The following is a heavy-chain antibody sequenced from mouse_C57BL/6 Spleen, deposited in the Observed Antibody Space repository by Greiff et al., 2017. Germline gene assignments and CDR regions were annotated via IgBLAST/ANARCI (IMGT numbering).Heavy chain of an antibody. CDR3: ARSGYGSSYAMDY. D-gene: IGHD1-1*01. CDR2: INPNYGTT. J-gene: IGHJ4*01. Sequence: VQLKESGPELVKPGASVKISCKASGYSFTDYNMTWVKQSNGKSLEWIGVINPNYGTTSYNQKVKGKATLTIDQSSSAAYMQLNRLTSEDSAVXYCARSGYGSSYAMDYWGQGTSVTVSS. CDR1: GYSFTDYN. V-gene: IGHV1-39*01.